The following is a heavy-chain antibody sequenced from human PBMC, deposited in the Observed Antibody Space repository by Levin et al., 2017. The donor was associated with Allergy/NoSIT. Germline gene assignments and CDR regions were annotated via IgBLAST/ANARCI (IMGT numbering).Heavy chain of an antibody. J-gene: IGHJ4*02. CDR3: ARRWFGEMGYFDY. D-gene: IGHD3-10*01. CDR2: INPNSGGT. CDR1: GYTFTGYY. Sequence: ASVKVSCKASGYTFTGYYMHWVRQAPGQGLEWMGWINPNSGGTNYAQKFQGRVTMTRDTSISTAYMELSRLRSDDTAVYYCARRWFGEMGYFDYWGQGTLVTVSS. V-gene: IGHV1-2*02.